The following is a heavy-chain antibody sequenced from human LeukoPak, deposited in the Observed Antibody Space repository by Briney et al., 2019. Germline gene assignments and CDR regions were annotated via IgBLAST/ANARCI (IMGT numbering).Heavy chain of an antibody. CDR2: IYYSGST. D-gene: IGHD3-22*01. Sequence: KPSETLSLTCTVSGGSISSYYWSWIRQPPGKGLEWIGYIYYSGSTNYNPSLKSRVTISVDTSKNQFSLKLSSVTAADTAVYYCARRHYYDSSGYPGAFDIWGQGTMVTVSS. J-gene: IGHJ3*02. CDR1: GGSISSYY. V-gene: IGHV4-59*08. CDR3: ARRHYYDSSGYPGAFDI.